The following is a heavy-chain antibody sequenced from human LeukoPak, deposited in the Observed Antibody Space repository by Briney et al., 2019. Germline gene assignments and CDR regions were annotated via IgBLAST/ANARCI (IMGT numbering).Heavy chain of an antibody. Sequence: SETLSLTCAVYGGSFSGYYWSWIRQPPGKGLEWIGEINHSGSTNYNPSLKSRVTISVDTSKNQFSLKLSSVTAADTAVYYCARGGYCSGGSCYGGYYFDYWGQGTLVTVSS. J-gene: IGHJ4*02. D-gene: IGHD2-15*01. CDR2: INHSGST. CDR1: GGSFSGYY. V-gene: IGHV4-34*01. CDR3: ARGGYCSGGSCYGGYYFDY.